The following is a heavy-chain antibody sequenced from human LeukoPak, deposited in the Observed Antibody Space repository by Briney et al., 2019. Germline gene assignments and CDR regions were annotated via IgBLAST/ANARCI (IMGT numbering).Heavy chain of an antibody. CDR3: ARGVYGSGSPLDY. Sequence: GGSLRLSCAASGFTFSDYYMSWIRQAPGKGLEWVSSISSSSSYIYYADSVKGRFTISRDNAKNSLYLQMNSLGADDTAVYYCARGVYGSGSPLDYWGQGTLVTDSS. CDR2: ISSSSSYI. CDR1: GFTFSDYY. V-gene: IGHV3-11*06. J-gene: IGHJ4*02. D-gene: IGHD3-10*01.